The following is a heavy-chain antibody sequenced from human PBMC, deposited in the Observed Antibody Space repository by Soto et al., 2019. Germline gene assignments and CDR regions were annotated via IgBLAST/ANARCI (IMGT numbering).Heavy chain of an antibody. CDR2: IIPIFGTA. D-gene: IGHD2-15*01. CDR3: ARWGRVLWYCSGGSCYTWFDP. V-gene: IGHV1-69*01. Sequence: QVQLVQSGAEVKKPGSSVKVSCTASGGTFSSYAISWVRQAPGQGLEWMGGIIPIFGTANYAQKFQGRVTITADESTSTAYMELSSLRSEDTAVYYCARWGRVLWYCSGGSCYTWFDPWGQGTMDTVSS. CDR1: GGTFSSYA. J-gene: IGHJ5*02.